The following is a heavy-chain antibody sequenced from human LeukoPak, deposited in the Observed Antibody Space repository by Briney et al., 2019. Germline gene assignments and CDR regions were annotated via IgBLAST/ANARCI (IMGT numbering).Heavy chain of an antibody. J-gene: IGHJ6*02. CDR3: AKDKGRGYYGSGSYRTTFVYGMDV. Sequence: GGSLRLSCAASGFTFSSYAMSWVRQAPGKGLEWVSAISGSGGSTYYADSVKGRFTISRDNSKNTLYLQMNSLRAEDTAVYYCAKDKGRGYYGSGSYRTTFVYGMDVWGQGTTVTVTS. CDR2: ISGSGGST. CDR1: GFTFSSYA. D-gene: IGHD3-10*01. V-gene: IGHV3-23*01.